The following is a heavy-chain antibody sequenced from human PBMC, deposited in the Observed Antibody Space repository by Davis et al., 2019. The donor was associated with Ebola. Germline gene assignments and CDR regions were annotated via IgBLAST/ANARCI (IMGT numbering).Heavy chain of an antibody. CDR3: AKDTSNIWFDI. CDR2: LGTSADT. CDR1: GFIFSSYV. Sequence: GGSLRLSCAASGFIFSSYVMSWVRQAPGKGLEWVSTLGTSADTYYADSVKGRFTISRDNSKNTLYLQMNGLRVEDKAIYYCAKDTSNIWFDIWGQGTMVTVSS. D-gene: IGHD1-26*01. J-gene: IGHJ3*02. V-gene: IGHV3-23*01.